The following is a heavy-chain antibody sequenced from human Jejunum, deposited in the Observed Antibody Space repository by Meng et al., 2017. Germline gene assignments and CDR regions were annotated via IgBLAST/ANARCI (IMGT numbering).Heavy chain of an antibody. CDR1: GGARSGDF. D-gene: IGHD3-16*01. CDR3: VRGNNYVWGMIP. J-gene: IGHJ5*02. V-gene: IGHV4-34*01. CDR2: VSPSGWT. Sequence: QGPALGGGVHLATLSATLFRRCALCGGARSGDFESGIRKPAEKGLEWIGEVSPSGWTKYNPSLKSRVTISLETSKNQFSHKMSSVTAADTAVYYCVRGNNYVWGMIPWGQGTLVTVSS.